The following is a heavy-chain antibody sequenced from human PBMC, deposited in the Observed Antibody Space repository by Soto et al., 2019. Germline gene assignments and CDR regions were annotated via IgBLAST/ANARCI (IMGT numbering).Heavy chain of an antibody. D-gene: IGHD3-10*01. CDR1: GFTFSSYG. Sequence: XGSLRLSCSASGFTFSSYGMHWVRQAPGKGLEWVAVISYDGSNKYYADSVKGRFTISRDNSKNTLYLQMNSLRAEDTAVYYCAKDMGWFDPWGQGTLVTVSS. J-gene: IGHJ5*02. V-gene: IGHV3-30*18. CDR3: AKDMGWFDP. CDR2: ISYDGSNK.